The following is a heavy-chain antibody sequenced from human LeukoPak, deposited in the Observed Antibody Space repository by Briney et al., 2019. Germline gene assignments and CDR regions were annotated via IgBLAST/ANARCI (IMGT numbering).Heavy chain of an antibody. CDR3: AREIDYGDYGWFDP. Sequence: SETLSLTCAVYGGSFSGYYWSWIRQPPGKGLEWIGEINHSGSTNYNPSLKSRVTISLDTSKNQFSLKLTSVTAADTAVYYCAREIDYGDYGWFDPWGQGTLVTVSS. CDR2: INHSGST. J-gene: IGHJ5*02. CDR1: GGSFSGYY. D-gene: IGHD4-17*01. V-gene: IGHV4-34*01.